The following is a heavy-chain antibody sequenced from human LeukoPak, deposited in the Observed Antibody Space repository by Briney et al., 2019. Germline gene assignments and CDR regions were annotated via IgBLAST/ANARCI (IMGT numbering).Heavy chain of an antibody. CDR1: GGSISSGDYY. CDR3: ARYRRAGGRSSAGALDI. Sequence: SETLSLTCTVSGGSISSGDYYWSWIRQPPGKGLEWIGYIYYSGSTYYNPSLKSRVTISVDTSKNRFSLKLSSVTAADTAVYYCARYRRAGGRSSAGALDIWGQGTMVTVSS. CDR2: IYYSGST. V-gene: IGHV4-30-4*02. D-gene: IGHD6-19*01. J-gene: IGHJ3*02.